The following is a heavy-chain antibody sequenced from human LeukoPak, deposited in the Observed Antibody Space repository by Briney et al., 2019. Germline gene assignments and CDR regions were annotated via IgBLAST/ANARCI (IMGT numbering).Heavy chain of an antibody. J-gene: IGHJ4*02. V-gene: IGHV3-64*04. D-gene: IGHD5-24*01. CDR3: AKDIFEDGYNLVPPYASPLDY. Sequence: PGGSLRLSCSASGLTFSSYGRRWVRQAPGQGLEYVSRISANGGRTNYTDSVKGRFTISRGNSKNSLYLQVNSLRTEDTALYYCAKDIFEDGYNLVPPYASPLDYWGQGTLVTVSS. CDR1: GLTFSSYG. CDR2: ISANGGRT.